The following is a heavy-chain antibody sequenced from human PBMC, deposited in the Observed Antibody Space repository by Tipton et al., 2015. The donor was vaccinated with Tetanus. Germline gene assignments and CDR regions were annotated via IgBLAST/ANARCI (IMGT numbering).Heavy chain of an antibody. CDR2: VYGAGRT. J-gene: IGHJ6*03. CDR1: GFRVSNNH. V-gene: IGHV3-53*01. D-gene: IGHD1-26*01. Sequence: SLRLSCAASGFRVSNNHMNWVRQAPGKGLEWVSVVYGAGRTDYADSVQGRFTHYRDNSKNILYLQLSNLRADDADVYYCTRGGSLTGSYYRYFMDVWGKGIPVTVS. CDR3: TRGGSLTGSYYRYFMDV.